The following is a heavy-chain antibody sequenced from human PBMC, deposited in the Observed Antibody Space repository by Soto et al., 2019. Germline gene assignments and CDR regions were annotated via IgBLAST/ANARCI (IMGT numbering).Heavy chain of an antibody. J-gene: IGHJ6*02. Sequence: PSETLSLTCTVSGGSISSSSYYWGWIRQPPGKGLEWIGSIYYSGSTYYNPSLKSRVTISVDTSKNQFSLKLSSVTAADTAVYYCASLPMDTAMPRVEDVWGQGTTVTVSS. CDR3: ASLPMDTAMPRVEDV. CDR2: IYYSGST. V-gene: IGHV4-39*01. D-gene: IGHD5-18*01. CDR1: GGSISSSSYY.